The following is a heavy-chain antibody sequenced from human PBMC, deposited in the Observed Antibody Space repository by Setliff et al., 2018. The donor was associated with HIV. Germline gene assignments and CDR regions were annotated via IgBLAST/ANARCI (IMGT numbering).Heavy chain of an antibody. D-gene: IGHD6-13*01. Sequence: PGGSLRLSCAASGFIFSSYSMNWVRQTPGKGLEWVSYINSRSDTIYYADSVKGRFIISRDNARNSLYLQMNSLRVEDTALYYCAKFEYSTSSQGYWGQGALVTVSS. CDR2: INSRSDTI. CDR3: AKFEYSTSSQGY. J-gene: IGHJ1*01. CDR1: GFIFSSYS. V-gene: IGHV3-48*01.